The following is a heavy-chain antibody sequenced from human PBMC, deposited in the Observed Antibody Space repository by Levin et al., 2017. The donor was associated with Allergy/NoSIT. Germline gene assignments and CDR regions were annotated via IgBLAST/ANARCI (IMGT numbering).Heavy chain of an antibody. CDR1: GYTLTELS. CDR3: ATVFIPWRQQLPTWHYYYYYGMDV. J-gene: IGHJ6*02. D-gene: IGHD6-13*01. V-gene: IGHV1-24*01. Sequence: GASVKVSCKVSGYTLTELSMHWVRQAPGKGLEWMGGFDPEDGETIYAQKFQGRVTMTEDTSTDTAYMELSSLRSEDTAVYYCATVFIPWRQQLPTWHYYYYYGMDVWGQGTTVTVSS. CDR2: FDPEDGET.